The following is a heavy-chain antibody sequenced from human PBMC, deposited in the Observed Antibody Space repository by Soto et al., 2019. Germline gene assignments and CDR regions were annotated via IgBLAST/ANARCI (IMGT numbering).Heavy chain of an antibody. D-gene: IGHD1-26*01. J-gene: IGHJ4*02. CDR3: XXGXXNSGTQYDCDY. CDR1: GFAFSNYA. Sequence: GGSLRLSCAASGFAFSNYAMNWVRQAPGKGLEWVSTISGSGGITNYADSVKDRFTISRDNSKNTLYLQMNSLRAEDTAVNYXXXGXXNSGTQYDCDYWGQGTLVTVSS. CDR2: ISGSGGIT. V-gene: IGHV3-23*01.